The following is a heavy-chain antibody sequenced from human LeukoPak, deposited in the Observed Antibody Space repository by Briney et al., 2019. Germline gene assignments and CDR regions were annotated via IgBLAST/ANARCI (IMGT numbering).Heavy chain of an antibody. V-gene: IGHV3-23*01. CDR1: GFTFSSYA. CDR2: ISGSGGST. J-gene: IGHJ3*02. D-gene: IGHD3-22*01. CDR3: AKDPLVVVITGDAFDI. Sequence: PGGSLRLSCAASGFTFSSYAMSWVRQAPGKGLEWVSAISGSGGSTYYADSVKGRFTNSRDNSKNTLYLQMNSLRAEDTAVDYCAKDPLVVVITGDAFDIWGQGTTVTVSS.